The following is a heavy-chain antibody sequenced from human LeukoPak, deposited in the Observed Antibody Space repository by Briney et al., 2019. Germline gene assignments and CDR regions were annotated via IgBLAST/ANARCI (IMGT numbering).Heavy chain of an antibody. CDR3: ARGIDYTVTTSYYFEY. J-gene: IGHJ4*02. V-gene: IGHV3-33*01. CDR2: IWYDGSNT. Sequence: GGSLRLSCAASGFTFSSYGMHWVRPAPGKGLEWVAVIWYDGSNTYYAESVKGRFNISRDNSKNTLSLQMDSLRAEDTAVYYCARGIDYTVTTSYYFEYWGQGTLVTVSS. CDR1: GFTFSSYG. D-gene: IGHD4-17*01.